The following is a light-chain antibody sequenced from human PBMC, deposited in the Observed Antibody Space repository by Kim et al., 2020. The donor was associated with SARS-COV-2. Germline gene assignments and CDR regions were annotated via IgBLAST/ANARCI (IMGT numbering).Light chain of an antibody. CDR2: AAS. CDR1: QDIANS. V-gene: IGKV1-27*01. J-gene: IGKJ1*01. CDR3: QKYNSAPWT. Sequence: ASVGDRVTITCRASQDIANSLAWYQQKPGKVPKVLIYAASTLQSGVPSRFSGGGSGTEFTLTIGSLQTEDVATYYCQKYNSAPWTFGPGTKVGIK.